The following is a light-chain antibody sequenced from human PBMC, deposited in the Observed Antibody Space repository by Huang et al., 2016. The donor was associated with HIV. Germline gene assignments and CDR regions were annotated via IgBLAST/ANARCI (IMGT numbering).Light chain of an antibody. CDR3: QKYSNDPRA. CDR2: CAS. V-gene: IGKV1-27*01. CDR1: QGIRNF. Sequence: DIQMTQSPSSLSASVGDRVTITCRASQGIRNFFAWYQQKPGKPPKLLIYCASTLKSGVPSRFSGGCSETEFTLTIRSLQTEDVATYYCQKYSNDPRAFGQGTRVDIK. J-gene: IGKJ1*01.